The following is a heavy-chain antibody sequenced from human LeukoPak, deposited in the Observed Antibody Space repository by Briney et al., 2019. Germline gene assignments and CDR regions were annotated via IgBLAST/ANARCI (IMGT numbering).Heavy chain of an antibody. Sequence: ASVKVSCKASGYTFTSYGISWARQAPGQGLEWMGGIIPIFGTANYAQKFQGRVTITADESTSTAYMELSSLRSEDTAVYYCATPPVGGDAFDIWGQGTMVTVSS. CDR2: IIPIFGTA. D-gene: IGHD3-16*01. J-gene: IGHJ3*02. V-gene: IGHV1-69*13. CDR1: GYTFTSYG. CDR3: ATPPVGGDAFDI.